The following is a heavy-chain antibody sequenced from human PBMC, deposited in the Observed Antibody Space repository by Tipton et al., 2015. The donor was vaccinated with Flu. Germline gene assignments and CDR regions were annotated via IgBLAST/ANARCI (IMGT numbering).Heavy chain of an antibody. CDR2: IKQDGSQK. CDR3: ARAIGAADGV. V-gene: IGHV3-7*01. J-gene: IGHJ6*02. CDR1: GFTLSTYW. Sequence: SLRLSCAASGFTLSTYWMSWVRQAPGKGLEWVANIKQDGSQKYYVASVKGRFTISRDNAKNPVYLQMNSLRAEDTAVYHCARAIGAADGVWGQGTTVIVSS. D-gene: IGHD6-13*01.